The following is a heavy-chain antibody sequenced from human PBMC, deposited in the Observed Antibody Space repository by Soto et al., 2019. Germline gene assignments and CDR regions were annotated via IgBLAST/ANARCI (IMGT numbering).Heavy chain of an antibody. Sequence: PGGSLRLSCAASGFTFSSYAMSWVRQAPGKGLEWVSVIYSGGSTYYADSVKGRFTISRHNSKNTLYLQMNSLRAEDTAVYYCARDDSGWFVVWGQGTLVTVSS. CDR1: GFTFSSYA. J-gene: IGHJ4*02. CDR3: ARDDSGWFVV. V-gene: IGHV3-53*04. D-gene: IGHD3-10*01. CDR2: IYSGGST.